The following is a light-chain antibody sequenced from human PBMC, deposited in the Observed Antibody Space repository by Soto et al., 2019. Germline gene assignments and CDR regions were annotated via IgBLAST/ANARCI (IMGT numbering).Light chain of an antibody. V-gene: IGKV3-20*01. CDR2: GAS. Sequence: IVLTQSPGTLSLSPGERATLSCRASQSVSGNNYLAWYQQKPGQAPRLLIHGASSRATGIPDRFSGGGSGTDITLTSSRLEPEDFAVYYCQHYGSTWTFGQGTKVEIK. J-gene: IGKJ1*01. CDR3: QHYGSTWT. CDR1: QSVSGNNY.